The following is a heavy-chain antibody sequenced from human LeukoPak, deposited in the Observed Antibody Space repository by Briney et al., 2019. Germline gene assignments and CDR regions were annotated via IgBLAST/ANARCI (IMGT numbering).Heavy chain of an antibody. CDR1: GFTFSSYD. Sequence: HPGGSLRLSCTASGFTFSSYDINWVRQAPGKGLEWISYIRSTGHKIYYSDSVKGRFTISRDNARNSVYLQMNSLRDDDTAMYYCARDQRDVTLDYWGQGTLVTVSS. D-gene: IGHD4-4*01. J-gene: IGHJ4*02. V-gene: IGHV3-48*02. CDR2: IRSTGHKI. CDR3: ARDQRDVTLDY.